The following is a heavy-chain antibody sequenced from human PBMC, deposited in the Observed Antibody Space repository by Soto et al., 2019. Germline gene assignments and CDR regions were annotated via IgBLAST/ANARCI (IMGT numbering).Heavy chain of an antibody. CDR2: FDPEDGET. Sequence: ASVKVSCKVSGYTLTELSMHWVRQAPGKGLEWMGGFDPEDGETIYAQKFQGRVTMTEDTSTDTAYMELSSLRSEDTAVYNCATTGTTGTTRRSWFDTWGQGTMVTVSS. J-gene: IGHJ5*02. CDR1: GYTLTELS. D-gene: IGHD1-1*01. V-gene: IGHV1-24*01. CDR3: ATTGTTGTTRRSWFDT.